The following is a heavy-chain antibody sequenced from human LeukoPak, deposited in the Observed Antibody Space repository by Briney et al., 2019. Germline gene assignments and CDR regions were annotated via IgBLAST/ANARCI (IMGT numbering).Heavy chain of an antibody. D-gene: IGHD3-16*02. V-gene: IGHV4-39*07. CDR1: GGSISSSNYY. CDR2: IYYSGST. J-gene: IGHJ4*02. Sequence: PSETLSLTCTVSGGSISSSNYYWGWIRQPPGKGLEWIGSIYYSGSTYYNPSLKSRVSIFVDKSKNQFSLKLSSVTAADTAVYYCARYDVWGTYRAFDYWGQGTLVTVSS. CDR3: ARYDVWGTYRAFDY.